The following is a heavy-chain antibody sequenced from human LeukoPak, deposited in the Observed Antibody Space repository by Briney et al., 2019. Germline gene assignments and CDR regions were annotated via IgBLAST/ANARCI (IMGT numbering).Heavy chain of an antibody. CDR3: ARDQSYYDSSGGVYYYHGMDV. Sequence: SVKVSCKASGGTFSSYAISWVRQAPGQGLEWMGRIIPILGIANYAQKFQGRVTITADKSTSTAYMELSSLRSEDTAVYYCARDQSYYDSSGGVYYYHGMDVWGQGTTVTVSS. CDR2: IIPILGIA. D-gene: IGHD3-22*01. V-gene: IGHV1-69*04. CDR1: GGTFSSYA. J-gene: IGHJ6*02.